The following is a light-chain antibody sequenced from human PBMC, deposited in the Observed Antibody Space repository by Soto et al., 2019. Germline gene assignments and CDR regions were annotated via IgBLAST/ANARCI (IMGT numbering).Light chain of an antibody. CDR1: SSDVGGYNY. V-gene: IGLV2-8*01. CDR2: DVT. CDR3: SSYAGSNNLL. Sequence: QSALTQPPYASGSPGQSVAISCTGTSSDVGGYNYVSWYQQHPGKAPKLMIYDVTQRPSGVPDRFSGSKSGNTASLTVSGLQADDEADYYCSSYAGSNNLLFGGGTKVTVL. J-gene: IGLJ2*01.